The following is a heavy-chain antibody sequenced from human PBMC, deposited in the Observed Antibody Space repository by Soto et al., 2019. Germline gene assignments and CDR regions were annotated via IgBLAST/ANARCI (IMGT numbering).Heavy chain of an antibody. D-gene: IGHD6-13*01. Sequence: GGSLRISCAACGYTFSSYAMGWVRQAPGKGLEWVSAISGSGGSTYYADSVKGRFTISRDNSKNTLYLQMNSLRAEDTAVYYCAKDLSPYSSSWAYYYGMDVWGQGTTVTVSS. CDR1: GYTFSSYA. CDR2: ISGSGGST. J-gene: IGHJ6*02. V-gene: IGHV3-23*01. CDR3: AKDLSPYSSSWAYYYGMDV.